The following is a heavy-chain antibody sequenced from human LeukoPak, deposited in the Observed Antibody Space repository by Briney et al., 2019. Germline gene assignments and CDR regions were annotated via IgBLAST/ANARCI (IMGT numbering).Heavy chain of an antibody. D-gene: IGHD2-15*01. CDR2: IYSNGKE. Sequence: GGSLRLSCLASGFSVDSNYMSWVRQAPGKGLEWDSVIYSNGKEYYAESAKGRFTISRDISKNSLDLQMNRLRGDDTAVYYCARESPTSGIDSWGQGTLVIVSS. CDR1: GFSVDSNY. CDR3: ARESPTSGIDS. V-gene: IGHV3-53*01. J-gene: IGHJ5*01.